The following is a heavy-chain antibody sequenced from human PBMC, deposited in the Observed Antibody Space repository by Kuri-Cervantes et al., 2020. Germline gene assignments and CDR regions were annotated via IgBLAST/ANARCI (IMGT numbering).Heavy chain of an antibody. V-gene: IGHV3-21*01. D-gene: IGHD1-1*01. CDR2: ISSSSSYI. J-gene: IGHJ3*02. CDR3: ARDGRQLGGALDI. CDR1: GFTFSSYG. Sequence: GESLKISCAASGFTFSSYGMHWVRQAPGKGLEWVSSISSSSSYIYYADSVKGRFTISRDNAKNSLYLQMNSLRAEDTAVYYCARDGRQLGGALDIWGQGTMVTVSS.